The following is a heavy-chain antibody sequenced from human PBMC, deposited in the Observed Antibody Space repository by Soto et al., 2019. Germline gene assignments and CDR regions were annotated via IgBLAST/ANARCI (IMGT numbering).Heavy chain of an antibody. CDR3: ARATVYYYDSSGYYFPRGHDYKLGYYDRDG. V-gene: IGHV4-31*03. CDR2: IYYSGST. J-gene: IGHJ6*02. CDR1: GGSISSGGYY. Sequence: SETLSLTCTVSGGSISSGGYYWSWIRQHPGKGLEWIGYIYYSGSTYYNTSLKSRVTISVDTSKNQFSLKLSSVTAADTAVYYCARATVYYYDSSGYYFPRGHDYKLGYYDRDGWGRGTTVTVAS. D-gene: IGHD3-22*01.